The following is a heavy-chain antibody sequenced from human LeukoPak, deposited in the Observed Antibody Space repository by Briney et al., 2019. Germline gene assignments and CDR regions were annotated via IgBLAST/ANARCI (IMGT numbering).Heavy chain of an antibody. CDR1: GGTFSSYA. CDR3: ALSHYYYDSSGYPRWDWFDP. J-gene: IGHJ5*02. D-gene: IGHD3-22*01. CDR2: IIPIFGTA. Sequence: GASVKVSCKASGGTFSSYAISWVRQAPGQGLEWMGGIIPIFGTANYAQKFQGRVTITADESTSTAYMELSSLRSEDTAVYYCALSHYYYDSSGYPRWDWFDPWGQGTLVTVSS. V-gene: IGHV1-69*13.